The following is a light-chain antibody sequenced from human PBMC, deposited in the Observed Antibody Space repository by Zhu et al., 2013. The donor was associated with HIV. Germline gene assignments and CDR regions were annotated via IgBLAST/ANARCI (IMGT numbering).Light chain of an antibody. CDR3: MQALEAPLT. V-gene: IGKV2-28*01. Sequence: DIVMTQSALSLPVTPGEPASISCRSSQSLLHRNGFNFLDWYLQKPGQSPQLLIFLSSNRVSGVPDRFSGSGSGTDFTLKISRVEAEDVGIYYCMQALEAPLTFGGGTRVEI. CDR2: LSS. J-gene: IGKJ4*01. CDR1: QSLLHRNGFNF.